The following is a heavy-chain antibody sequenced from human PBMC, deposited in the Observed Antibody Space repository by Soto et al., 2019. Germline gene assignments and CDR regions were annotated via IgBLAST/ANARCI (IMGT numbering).Heavy chain of an antibody. CDR2: IFSNDEK. Sequence: QVTLKESGPVLVKPTETLTLTCTVSGFSLSNARMGVSWIRQPPGKALEWLAHIFSNDEKSYSTSLKSRLTISKDTPKTQVVLTMTNMDPVDTATYYCARIRPCSGGSCTNWYFDLWGRGTLVTVSS. V-gene: IGHV2-26*01. CDR1: GFSLSNARMG. CDR3: ARIRPCSGGSCTNWYFDL. J-gene: IGHJ2*01. D-gene: IGHD2-15*01.